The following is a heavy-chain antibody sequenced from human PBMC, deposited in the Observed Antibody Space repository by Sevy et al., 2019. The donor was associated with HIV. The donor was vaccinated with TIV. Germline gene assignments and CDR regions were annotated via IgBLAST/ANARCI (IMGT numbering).Heavy chain of an antibody. D-gene: IGHD3-3*01. CDR1: GFTFNKYW. V-gene: IGHV3-7*01. J-gene: IGHJ4*02. Sequence: GGSLRLSCAASGFTFNKYWMSWVRQTPEKGLEWVATIKQDESETHYVDSVKGRFVMSRDNGKNSVSLQMNGLRVEDTALYYSAREVGGFNWRPYYFDSWGQGTLVTVSS. CDR2: IKQDESET. CDR3: AREVGGFNWRPYYFDS.